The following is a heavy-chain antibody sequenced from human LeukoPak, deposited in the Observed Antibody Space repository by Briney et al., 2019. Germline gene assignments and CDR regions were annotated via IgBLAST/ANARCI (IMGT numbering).Heavy chain of an antibody. Sequence: LPGGSLRLSCAASGFTFSSYAMHWVRQAPGKGLEWVSGISWSSGSIGYADSLKGRFTISRDNAKNSLYLQMNSLRPEDTALYYCAKGQYNYGSTAMDYWGQGTLVTVSS. CDR1: GFTFSSYA. CDR3: AKGQYNYGSTAMDY. CDR2: ISWSSGSI. V-gene: IGHV3-9*01. D-gene: IGHD5-24*01. J-gene: IGHJ4*02.